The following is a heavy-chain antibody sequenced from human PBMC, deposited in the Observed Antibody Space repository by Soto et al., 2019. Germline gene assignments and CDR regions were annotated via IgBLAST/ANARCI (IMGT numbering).Heavy chain of an antibody. D-gene: IGHD1-26*01. CDR3: ASNRVGATTPYYYYYYGMDV. Sequence: WASVKVSCKASGGTFSSYAISWVRQAPGQGLEWMGGIIPIFGTANYAQKFQGRVTITADESTSTAYMELSSLRSEDTAVYYCASNRVGATTPYYYYYYGMDVWGQGTTVTVSS. J-gene: IGHJ6*02. V-gene: IGHV1-69*13. CDR1: GGTFSSYA. CDR2: IIPIFGTA.